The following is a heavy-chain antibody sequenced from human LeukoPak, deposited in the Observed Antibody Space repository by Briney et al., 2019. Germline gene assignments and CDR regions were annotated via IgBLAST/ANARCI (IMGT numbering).Heavy chain of an antibody. V-gene: IGHV1-69*05. CDR3: ARVVLGNYYYGSGSYYTADAFDI. CDR2: IIPIFGTA. CDR1: GGTFSSYA. D-gene: IGHD3-10*01. Sequence: SVKVSCKASGGTFSSYAISWVRQAPGQGLEWMGGIIPIFGTANYAQKFQGRVTITTDESTSTAYMELSSLRSDDTAVYYCARVVLGNYYYGSGSYYTADAFDIWGQGTMVTVSS. J-gene: IGHJ3*02.